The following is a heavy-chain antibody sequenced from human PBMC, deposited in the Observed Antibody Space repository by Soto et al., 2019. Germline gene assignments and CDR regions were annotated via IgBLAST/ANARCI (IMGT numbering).Heavy chain of an antibody. CDR3: ARGPYDFWSGYVADAFDI. V-gene: IGHV3-30*03. CDR2: ISYDGHIV. Sequence: QVQLVESGGGVVQPGKSLRLSCAASGFTFSSYTMHWVRQAPGKGLEWVALISYDGHIVYYADSVKGRSTISRDNSKNTLYLQLNSLIAEDTAFYYCARGPYDFWSGYVADAFDIWGQGTVVTVSS. D-gene: IGHD3-3*01. CDR1: GFTFSSYT. J-gene: IGHJ3*02.